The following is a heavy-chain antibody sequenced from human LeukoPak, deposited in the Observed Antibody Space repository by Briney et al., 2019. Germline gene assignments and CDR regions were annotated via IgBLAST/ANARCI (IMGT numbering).Heavy chain of an antibody. J-gene: IGHJ6*02. V-gene: IGHV1-46*01. Sequence: ASVKVSCKASGYTFTSYYMHWVRQAPGQGLEWMGIINSSGGSTSYAQKFQGRVTMSRDTSTSTVYMELSSLRSEDTAVYYCARGAAARRHCYYGMDVWGQGTTVTVSS. CDR3: ARGAAARRHCYYGMDV. CDR1: GYTFTSYY. D-gene: IGHD6-13*01. CDR2: INSSGGST.